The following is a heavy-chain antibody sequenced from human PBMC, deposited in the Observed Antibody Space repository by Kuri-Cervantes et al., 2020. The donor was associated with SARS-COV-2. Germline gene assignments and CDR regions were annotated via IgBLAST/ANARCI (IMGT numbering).Heavy chain of an antibody. CDR2: IYHSGST. V-gene: IGHV4-38-2*02. CDR1: GYSISSGYY. J-gene: IGHJ6*03. Sequence: ETLSLTCTVSGYSISSGYYWGWIRQPPGKGLEWIGSIYHSGSTYYNPSLKSRVTISVDTSKNQFSLKLSSVTAADTAVYYCARGCSSTSCYQLNYYYYMDVWSKGTTVTVSS. D-gene: IGHD2-2*01. CDR3: ARGCSSTSCYQLNYYYYMDV.